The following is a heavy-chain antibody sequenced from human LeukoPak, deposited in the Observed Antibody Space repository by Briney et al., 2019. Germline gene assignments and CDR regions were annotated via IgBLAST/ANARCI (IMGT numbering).Heavy chain of an antibody. Sequence: GGSLRLSCAASGFSFSSYWMHWVRQVPGKGLVWVSRLNSDGSSTSYADSVKGRFTISRDNAKNTLYLQMNSLRAEDTAVYYCVRGGYYVSGSFDYWGQGTLVTVSS. CDR1: GFSFSSYW. D-gene: IGHD3-10*01. CDR3: VRGGYYVSGSFDY. J-gene: IGHJ4*02. V-gene: IGHV3-74*01. CDR2: LNSDGSST.